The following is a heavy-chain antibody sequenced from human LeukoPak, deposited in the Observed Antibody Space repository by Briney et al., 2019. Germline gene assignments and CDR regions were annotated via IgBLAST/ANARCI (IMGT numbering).Heavy chain of an antibody. J-gene: IGHJ3*02. D-gene: IGHD2-2*02. V-gene: IGHV6-1*01. CDR2: TYYRSTWYN. Sequence: SQTLSLTCALSGDSVPSNSAAWTWIRQSPSRGLEWLGRTYYRSTWYNDYALSVKGRITVNPDTSKNQFSLQLSSVTPEDTAVYYCTRGSPSYTNHAFDIWGQGTMVTVSS. CDR3: TRGSPSYTNHAFDI. CDR1: GDSVPSNSAA.